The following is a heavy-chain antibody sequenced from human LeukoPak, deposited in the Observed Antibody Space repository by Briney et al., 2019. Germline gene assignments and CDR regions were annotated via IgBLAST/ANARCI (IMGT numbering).Heavy chain of an antibody. J-gene: IGHJ4*02. Sequence: ASVKVSRKASGYTFTSYDINWVRQATGQGLEWMGWMNPNSGNTGYAQKFQGRVTITRNISISTAYMELSSLRSEDTAVYYCARALGRVPAAHPPFDYWGQGTLVTVSS. V-gene: IGHV1-8*03. CDR1: GYTFTSYD. CDR2: MNPNSGNT. D-gene: IGHD2-2*01. CDR3: ARALGRVPAAHPPFDY.